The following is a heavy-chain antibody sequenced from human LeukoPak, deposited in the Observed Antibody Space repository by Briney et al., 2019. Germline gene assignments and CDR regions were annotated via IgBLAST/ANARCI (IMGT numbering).Heavy chain of an antibody. V-gene: IGHV3-30*02. D-gene: IGHD6-6*01. CDR3: AKAIAARLRAFDY. CDR2: IRYDGSNK. J-gene: IGHJ4*02. CDR1: GFTFSSYG. Sequence: GGSLRLSCAASGFTFSSYGMHWVRQAPGKGLEWEAFIRYDGSNKYYADSVKVRFTISRDNSKNTLYLQMNSLRAEDTAVYYCAKAIAARLRAFDYWGQGTLVTVSS.